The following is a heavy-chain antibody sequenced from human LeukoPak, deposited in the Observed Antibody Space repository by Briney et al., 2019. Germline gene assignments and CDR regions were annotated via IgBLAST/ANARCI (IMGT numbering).Heavy chain of an antibody. J-gene: IGHJ4*02. D-gene: IGHD3-10*01. Sequence: HTGGSLRLSCAASGFTFDDYAMHWVRQAPGKGLGWVSGISWNSGFIGYADSVKGRLTISRDNAKNSLYLQMNSLRAEDMALYYCAKGLYGSGSYPDYWGQGTLVTVSS. CDR1: GFTFDDYA. CDR2: ISWNSGFI. CDR3: AKGLYGSGSYPDY. V-gene: IGHV3-9*03.